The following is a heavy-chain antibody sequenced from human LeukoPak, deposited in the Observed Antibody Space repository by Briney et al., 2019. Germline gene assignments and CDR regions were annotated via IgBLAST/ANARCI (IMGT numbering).Heavy chain of an antibody. D-gene: IGHD6-19*01. CDR1: GYTFTSYA. J-gene: IGHJ5*02. V-gene: IGHV1-3*01. CDR2: INAGNGNT. CDR3: AREDDSSGWYNWFDP. Sequence: GAPVKVSCKASGYTFTSYAMHWVRQAPGQRLEWMGWINAGNGNTKYSQKFQGRVTITRDTSASTAYMELSSLRSEDTAVYYCAREDDSSGWYNWFDPWGQGTLVTVSS.